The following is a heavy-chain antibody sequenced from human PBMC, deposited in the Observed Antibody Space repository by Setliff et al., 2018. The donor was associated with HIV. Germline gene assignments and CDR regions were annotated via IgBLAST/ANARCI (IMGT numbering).Heavy chain of an antibody. CDR3: ASGRQGGRYCSGGSCRGGYYYYYMDV. Sequence: GESLKISCAASGFTFSSYWMSWVRQAPGKGLEWVANIKQDGGVKYYLDSVKGRFTISRDNAKNSLYLQMNSLRAEDTAVYYCASGRQGGRYCSGGSCRGGYYYYYMDVWGKGTTVTVSS. CDR1: GFTFSSYW. J-gene: IGHJ6*03. D-gene: IGHD2-15*01. V-gene: IGHV3-7*03. CDR2: IKQDGGVK.